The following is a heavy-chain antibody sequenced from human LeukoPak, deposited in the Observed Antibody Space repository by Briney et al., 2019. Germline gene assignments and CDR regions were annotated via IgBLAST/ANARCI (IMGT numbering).Heavy chain of an antibody. CDR2: INPSGGST. D-gene: IGHD5-18*01. CDR1: GYTFTSYY. CDR3: ARGRSTAMVEDAFDI. Sequence: ASVKVSCKASGYTFTSYYMHWVRQAPGQGLEWMGIINPSGGSTSYAQKFQGRVTMTRDTSTSTVYMELSSLRSEDTAVYYCARGRSTAMVEDAFDIWGQGTMVTVSS. J-gene: IGHJ3*02. V-gene: IGHV1-46*01.